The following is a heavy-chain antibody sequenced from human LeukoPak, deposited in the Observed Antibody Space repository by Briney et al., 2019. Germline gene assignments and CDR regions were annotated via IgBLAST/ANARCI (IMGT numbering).Heavy chain of an antibody. J-gene: IGHJ5*02. D-gene: IGHD3-10*01. CDR3: ARVRVLLWFGELSAWFDP. CDR1: GGSISSYY. CDR2: IYYSGST. V-gene: IGHV4-59*01. Sequence: SETLSLTCTVSGGSISSYYWSWIRQPPGKGLEWIGYIYYSGSTNYNPSLKSRVTISVDTSKNQFSLTLSSVTAADTAVYYCARVRVLLWFGELSAWFDPWGQGTLVTVSS.